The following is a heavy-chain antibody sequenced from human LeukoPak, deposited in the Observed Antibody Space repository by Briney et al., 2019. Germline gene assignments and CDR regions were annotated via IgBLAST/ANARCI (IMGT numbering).Heavy chain of an antibody. CDR2: IYYSGST. CDR3: AGLLGYCSSTSCPNWFDP. V-gene: IGHV4-30-4*08. CDR1: GGSISSGDYY. Sequence: PSETLSLTCTVSGGSISSGDYYWSWIRQPPGKGLEWIGYIYYSGSTYYNPSLKSRVTISVDTSKNQFYLKLSSVTAADTAVYYCAGLLGYCSSTSCPNWFDPWGQGTLVTVSS. D-gene: IGHD2-2*01. J-gene: IGHJ5*02.